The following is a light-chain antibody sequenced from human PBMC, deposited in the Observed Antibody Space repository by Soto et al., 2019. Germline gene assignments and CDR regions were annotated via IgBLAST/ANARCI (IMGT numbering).Light chain of an antibody. J-gene: IGKJ4*01. V-gene: IGKV1-9*01. CDR3: QQLNSYPLT. CDR1: QDIRNT. Sequence: IQMTQSPSSLSASLGDRVAISCRASQDIRNTLAWYQQKPGKAPKLLIYAASTLQSGVPSRFRGSGSGTESTLTISSLQPEDFETYYCQQLNSYPLTFGGGTKVDIK. CDR2: AAS.